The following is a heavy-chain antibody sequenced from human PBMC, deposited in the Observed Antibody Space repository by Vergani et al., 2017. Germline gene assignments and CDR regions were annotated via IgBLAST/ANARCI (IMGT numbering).Heavy chain of an antibody. D-gene: IGHD3-10*01. CDR3: ARVPITMVRGVIKYNWFDP. Sequence: QVQLVQSGAEVKKPGSSVKVSCKASGGTFSSYAISWVRQAPGQGLEWMGGIIPIFGTANYAQKFQGRVPITADESTSTAYMELSSLRSEDTAVYYCARVPITMVRGVIKYNWFDPWGQGTLVTVSS. CDR2: IIPIFGTA. CDR1: GGTFSSYA. J-gene: IGHJ5*02. V-gene: IGHV1-69*13.